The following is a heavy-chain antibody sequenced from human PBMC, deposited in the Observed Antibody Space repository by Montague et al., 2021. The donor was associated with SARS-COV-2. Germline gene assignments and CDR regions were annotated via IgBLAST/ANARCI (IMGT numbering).Heavy chain of an antibody. V-gene: IGHV4-39*01. CDR2: IYYGGTT. Sequence: SETLSLTCTVSGGSIISRSFHWDWIRQPPGKGLEWIGSIYYGGTTYFNPSLRSRVTLSVDTTRNQFSLDLSSVTAADTAVYYCARGLAVWTGYARSVDFDYWGQGTLVTVSS. D-gene: IGHD3/OR15-3a*01. CDR3: ARGLAVWTGYARSVDFDY. CDR1: GGSIISRSFH. J-gene: IGHJ4*02.